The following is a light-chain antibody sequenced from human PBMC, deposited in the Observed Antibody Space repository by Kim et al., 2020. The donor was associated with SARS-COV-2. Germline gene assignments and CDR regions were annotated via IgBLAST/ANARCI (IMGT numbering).Light chain of an antibody. J-gene: IGKJ4*01. CDR1: QSVSNSR. V-gene: IGKV3-20*01. Sequence: CPGHRAPPPGRASQSVSNSRLAGYQQKPGQAPRLLIYDASSRATGITDRFSGSGSGTDFTLTISRLEPEDFAVYYCQQYGASSLTFGGGTKVDIK. CDR3: QQYGASSLT. CDR2: DAS.